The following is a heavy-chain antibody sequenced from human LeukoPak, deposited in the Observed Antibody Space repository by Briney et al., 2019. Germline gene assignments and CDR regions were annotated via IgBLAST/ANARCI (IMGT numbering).Heavy chain of an antibody. V-gene: IGHV3-9*01. CDR2: ISGNSGSI. Sequence: GGSLRLSCAPPGFTFDDYAMHWVWQAPGKGLEWVSGISGNSGSIDYANSVKGRFSISRDNAKNSLYLQMNSLRAEDTALYYCAKDRGGYSSSWYAGYFDYWGQGTLVTGSS. J-gene: IGHJ4*02. CDR3: AKDRGGYSSSWYAGYFDY. D-gene: IGHD6-13*01. CDR1: GFTFDDYA.